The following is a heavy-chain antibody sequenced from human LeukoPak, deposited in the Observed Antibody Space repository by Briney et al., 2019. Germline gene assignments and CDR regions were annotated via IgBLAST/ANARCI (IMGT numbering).Heavy chain of an antibody. CDR3: AREGGDSMIQGVIAD. J-gene: IGHJ4*02. D-gene: IGHD3-10*01. CDR1: GFTVSSNY. CDR2: IYAGGAT. V-gene: IGHV3-53*01. Sequence: GVSLRLSCSASGFTVSSNYMSWVRQAPGKGLEWVSVIYAGGATAYAGSVKGRFIISRDNSKNTLYLQMNSLRAEDTALYYCAREGGDSMIQGVIADWGQGTLVTVSS.